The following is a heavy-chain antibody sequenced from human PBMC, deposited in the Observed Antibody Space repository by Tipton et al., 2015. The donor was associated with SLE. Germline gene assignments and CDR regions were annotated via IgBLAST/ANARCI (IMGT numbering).Heavy chain of an antibody. J-gene: IGHJ4*02. V-gene: IGHV3-48*04. CDR3: ASRSVSFYFDY. CDR2: ISSSGSTI. CDR1: GFTFGSYG. Sequence: SLRLSCAASGFTFGSYGMHWVRQAPGKGLEWVSYISSSGSTIYYADSVKGRFTISRDNAKNSLYLQMNSLRAEDTAVYYCASRSVSFYFDYWGQGTLVTVSS.